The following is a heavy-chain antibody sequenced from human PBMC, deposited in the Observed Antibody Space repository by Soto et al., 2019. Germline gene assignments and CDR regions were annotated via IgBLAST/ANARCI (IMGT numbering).Heavy chain of an antibody. D-gene: IGHD3-22*01. V-gene: IGHV4-4*02. J-gene: IGHJ2*01. CDR1: GGSVSKNTW. CDR3: ARKYYYDNTGYYPDWYFDL. CDR2: VWHSGST. Sequence: QVQLEESGPGLVKPSGTLSLTCAVSGGSVSKNTWWSWVRQPPGKGLEWIGEVWHSGSTTYNPSLKRRVTISVDKSKNQFSLRLSSVPAADTAVYYCARKYYYDNTGYYPDWYFDLWGRGTPVTVSS.